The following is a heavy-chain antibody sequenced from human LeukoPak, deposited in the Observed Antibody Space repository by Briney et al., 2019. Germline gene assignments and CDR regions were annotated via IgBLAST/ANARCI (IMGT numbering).Heavy chain of an antibody. J-gene: IGHJ5*02. CDR2: IYPADSDI. V-gene: IGHV5-51*01. Sequence: GESLKISCKGSGYSINNYWIGWVRKMPGKGLEWMGIIYPADSDIRYSPSFQGQVTISADKSISTAYLQWSSLKASDTAMYYCARQEYCSGGSCYTWFDPWGQGTLVTVSS. D-gene: IGHD2-15*01. CDR3: ARQEYCSGGSCYTWFDP. CDR1: GYSINNYW.